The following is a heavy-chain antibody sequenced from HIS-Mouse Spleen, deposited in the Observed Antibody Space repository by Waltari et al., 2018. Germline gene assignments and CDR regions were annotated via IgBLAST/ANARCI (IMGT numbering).Heavy chain of an antibody. CDR3: ARDLELDAFDI. D-gene: IGHD1-1*01. Sequence: EVQLVESGGGLVQPGGSMRLSCAASGFTFSSSWRHWVGQTPGKGLVWVSRINSDGSSTSYADSVKGRFTISRDNAKNTLYLQMNSLRAEDTAVYYCARDLELDAFDIWGQGTMVTVSS. J-gene: IGHJ3*02. V-gene: IGHV3-74*01. CDR1: GFTFSSSW. CDR2: INSDGSST.